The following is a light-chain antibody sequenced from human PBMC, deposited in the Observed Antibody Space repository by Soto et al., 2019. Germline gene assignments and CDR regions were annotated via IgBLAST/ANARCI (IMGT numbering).Light chain of an antibody. V-gene: IGKV3-11*01. J-gene: IGKJ5*01. CDR1: QIVGSY. CDR2: DAS. Sequence: EIVLTQSPVTLSLSPGERATLSCRASQIVGSYLAWLQQKPGQAPRLLIYDASKRATGIPGRFSGSGSGTDFILTISSLEPEDFAVYYCQQRRDSITFGQGTRLEIK. CDR3: QQRRDSIT.